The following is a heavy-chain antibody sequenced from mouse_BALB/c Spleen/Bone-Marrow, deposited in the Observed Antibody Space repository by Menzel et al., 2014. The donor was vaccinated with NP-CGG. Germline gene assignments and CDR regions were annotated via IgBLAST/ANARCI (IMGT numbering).Heavy chain of an antibody. J-gene: IGHJ2*01. CDR1: GFTLGYFG. CDR3: ARERTGFDY. CDR2: ISSGSSII. D-gene: IGHD4-1*01. V-gene: IGHV5-17*02. Sequence: DVMLVESGGGLVQPGGSRKLSCAASGFTLGYFGMHWVRQAPEKGLEWVAYISSGSSIIYYADTVKGRFTISRDNPKNTLFLQMTSLRSEDTAMYYCARERTGFDYWGQGTTLTVSS.